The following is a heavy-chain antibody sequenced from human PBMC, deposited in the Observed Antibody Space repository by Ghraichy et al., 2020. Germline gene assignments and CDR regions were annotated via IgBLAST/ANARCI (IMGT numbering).Heavy chain of an antibody. CDR3: ARSLRRYSGSYYLYDY. D-gene: IGHD1-26*01. J-gene: IGHJ4*02. Sequence: SVKVSCKASGGTFSSYAISWVRQAPGQGLEWMGGIIPIFGTANYAQKFQGRVTITADESTSTAYMELSSLRSEDTAVYYCARSLRRYSGSYYLYDYWGQGTLVTVSS. CDR1: GGTFSSYA. CDR2: IIPIFGTA. V-gene: IGHV1-69*13.